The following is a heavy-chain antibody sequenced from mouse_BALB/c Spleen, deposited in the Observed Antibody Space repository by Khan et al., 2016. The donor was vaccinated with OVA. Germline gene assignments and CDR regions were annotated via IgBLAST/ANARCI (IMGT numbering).Heavy chain of an antibody. CDR2: ISYSGVT. D-gene: IGHD1-1*01. J-gene: IGHJ2*01. CDR1: GYSITSGYA. CDR3: ARGNYYGYYFDY. V-gene: IGHV3-2*02. Sequence: VQLQESGPGLVKPSQSLSLTCTVTGYSITSGYAWNWIRQFPGNKLEWMGYISYSGVTSYTPSLKSRISITRDTSKNQFCLQLNSVTTEDTATYDCARGNYYGYYFDYWGQGTTLTVSA.